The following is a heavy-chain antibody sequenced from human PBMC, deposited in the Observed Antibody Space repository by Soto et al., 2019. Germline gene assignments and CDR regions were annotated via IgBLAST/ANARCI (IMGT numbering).Heavy chain of an antibody. V-gene: IGHV1-18*01. J-gene: IGHJ5*02. CDR2: NGDDNGDT. CDR3: ARDWKGAEGFDP. Sequence: QVQLVQSGAEVKKPGASVKVSCKASGYTFSTYGFSWVRQAPGQGLEWMGWNGDDNGDTNYAQNFQGRVTMTTDTSTTTSHMELRSLTSDDTAVYSCARDWKGAEGFDPWGQGTLVTVSS. CDR1: GYTFSTYG. D-gene: IGHD1-1*01.